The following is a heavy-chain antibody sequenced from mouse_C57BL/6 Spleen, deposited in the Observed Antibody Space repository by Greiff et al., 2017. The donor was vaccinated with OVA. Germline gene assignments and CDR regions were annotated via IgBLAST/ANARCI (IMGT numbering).Heavy chain of an antibody. CDR3: ASLSSY. Sequence: QVQLQQPGAELVKPGASVKLSCKASGYTFTSYWMQWVKQRPGQGLEWIGEIDPSDSYTNYNQKFKGKATLTVDTSSSTSYMQLSSLTSEVSAVYYCASLSSYWGQGTLVTVSA. CDR2: IDPSDSYT. CDR1: GYTFTSYW. J-gene: IGHJ3*01. V-gene: IGHV1-50*01. D-gene: IGHD6-5*01.